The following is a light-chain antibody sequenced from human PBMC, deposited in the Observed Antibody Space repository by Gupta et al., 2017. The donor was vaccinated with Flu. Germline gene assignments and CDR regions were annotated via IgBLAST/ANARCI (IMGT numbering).Light chain of an antibody. CDR2: GAS. CDR3: QQEKSWPQT. Sequence: PATLPVSPGEGATLSCRASQSVTTTLAWYQQKPRQAPRLLIYGASTRATGIPARFSGSGSGTEFTLTVTSRQSEDFAVYYCQQEKSWPQTFGGGTKVEIK. J-gene: IGKJ4*01. CDR1: QSVTTT. V-gene: IGKV3-15*01.